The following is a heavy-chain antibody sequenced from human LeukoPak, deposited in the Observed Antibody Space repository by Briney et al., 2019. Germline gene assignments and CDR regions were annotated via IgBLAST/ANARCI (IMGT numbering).Heavy chain of an antibody. J-gene: IGHJ4*02. Sequence: GGSLRLSCAASGFTVSSNFMIWVRQAPGKGLEWVSSISSSSSYIYYADSVKGRFTISRDNAKNSLYLQMNSLRAEDTAVYYCARDRASHCYRCNVDYWGQGTLVTVSS. CDR3: ARDRASHCYRCNVDY. V-gene: IGHV3-21*01. D-gene: IGHD2-2*02. CDR1: GFTVSSNF. CDR2: ISSSSSYI.